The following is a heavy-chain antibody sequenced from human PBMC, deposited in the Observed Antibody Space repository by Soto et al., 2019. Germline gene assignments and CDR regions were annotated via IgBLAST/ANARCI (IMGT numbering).Heavy chain of an antibody. CDR2: IYPGDSDT. J-gene: IGHJ4*02. V-gene: IGHV5-51*01. CDR3: ARNGRVGATCPDY. Sequence: PGESLKITCNRSGYSFTSYWIGWVRQMPGKGLEWMGIIYPGDSDTRYSPSFQGQVTISADKSISTAYLQWSSLKASDTAMYSCARNGRVGATCPDYWGQGTLVPVSS. D-gene: IGHD1-26*01. CDR1: GYSFTSYW.